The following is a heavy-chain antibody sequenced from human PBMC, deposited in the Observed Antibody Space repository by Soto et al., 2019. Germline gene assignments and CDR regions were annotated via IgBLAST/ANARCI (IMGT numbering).Heavy chain of an antibody. CDR3: ARGYSSGYSAFDY. Sequence: GGSLRLSCAASGFIFNNYGMHWVRQAPGKGLEWVALIYYDGTSKYYADSVKGRFTISRDNSRDTLYLQMNSLRAEDTAVYYCARGYSSGYSAFDYWGQGTPVTV. CDR2: IYYDGTSK. J-gene: IGHJ4*02. V-gene: IGHV3-33*01. CDR1: GFIFNNYG. D-gene: IGHD3-22*01.